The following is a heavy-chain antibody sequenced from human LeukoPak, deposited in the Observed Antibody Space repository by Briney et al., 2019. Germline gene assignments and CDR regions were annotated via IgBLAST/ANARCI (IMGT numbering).Heavy chain of an antibody. Sequence: GESLKISCKGSGYSFTSYWIGWVRQMPGEGLEWMGIIYPGDSDTRYSPSFQGQVTISADKSISTAYLQWSSLKASDTAMYYCARPTRPGSYYDSSGTIDYWGQGTLVTVSS. CDR3: ARPTRPGSYYDSSGTIDY. J-gene: IGHJ4*02. V-gene: IGHV5-51*01. D-gene: IGHD3-22*01. CDR2: IYPGDSDT. CDR1: GYSFTSYW.